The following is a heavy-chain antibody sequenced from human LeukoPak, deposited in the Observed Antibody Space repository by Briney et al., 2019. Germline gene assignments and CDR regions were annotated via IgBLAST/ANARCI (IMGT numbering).Heavy chain of an antibody. CDR3: ARGLGYSYGYGIDY. J-gene: IGHJ4*02. Sequence: GTSLRLSCAASGFIFSTYGIHWVRRAPGKGPEWVAIIWFDGSNQYYAESVEGRFTVSRDNSKNTLYLQMNSLRAEDTAVYSCARGLGYSYGYGIDYWGQGTLVIASS. CDR2: IWFDGSNQ. CDR1: GFIFSTYG. D-gene: IGHD5-18*01. V-gene: IGHV3-33*01.